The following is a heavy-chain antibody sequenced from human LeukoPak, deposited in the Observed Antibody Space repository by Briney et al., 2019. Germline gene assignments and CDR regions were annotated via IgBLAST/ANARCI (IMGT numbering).Heavy chain of an antibody. CDR2: ISSSSSYI. Sequence: PGGSLRLSCAASGFTFSSYSMTWVRQAPGKGLEWVSSISSSSSYIYYADSVKGRFTISRDNAKNSLYLQMNSLRAEDTAVYYCARDWAHSRGYYWGQGTLVTVSS. CDR3: ARDWAHSRGYY. J-gene: IGHJ4*02. CDR1: GFTFSSYS. V-gene: IGHV3-21*01. D-gene: IGHD6-13*01.